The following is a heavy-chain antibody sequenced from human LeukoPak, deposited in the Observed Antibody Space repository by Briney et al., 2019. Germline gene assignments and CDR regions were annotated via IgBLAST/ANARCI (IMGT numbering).Heavy chain of an antibody. Sequence: KVSCKGSGYSFTSYWIGWVRQMPGKGLEWMGIIYPGDSDTRYSPSFQGQVTISADKSISTAYLQWNSLKASDTAMYYCARSARGYQLLFEYFQHWGQGTLVTVSS. D-gene: IGHD2-2*01. J-gene: IGHJ1*01. CDR3: ARSARGYQLLFEYFQH. CDR1: GYSFTSYW. CDR2: IYPGDSDT. V-gene: IGHV5-51*01.